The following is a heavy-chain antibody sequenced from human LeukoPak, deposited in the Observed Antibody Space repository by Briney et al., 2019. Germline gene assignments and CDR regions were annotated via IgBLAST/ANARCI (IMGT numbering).Heavy chain of an antibody. CDR1: GFPFSTYA. CDR2: ISGSGGST. CDR3: AKGGRLRYFDDRVGYYGMDV. Sequence: PGGSLRLSCAPSGFPFSTYAMTWARQPPGKGLEWVPAISGSGGSTYYADSVKGRFTISRDNSRNTLYLQMNSLRAEDTAVYYCAKGGRLRYFDDRVGYYGMDVWGQGTTVTVSS. D-gene: IGHD3-9*01. V-gene: IGHV3-23*01. J-gene: IGHJ6*02.